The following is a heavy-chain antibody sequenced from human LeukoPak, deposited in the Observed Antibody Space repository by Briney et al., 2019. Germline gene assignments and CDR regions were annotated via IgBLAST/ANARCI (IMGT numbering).Heavy chain of an antibody. Sequence: ASVKVSCKASGYTFTSYGISWVRQAPGQGLEWMGWISAYNGDTNYAQKLQGRVTMTTDTSTSTAYMELRSLRSDDTAVYYCSRGGPAPHRITLIVVASSTDAFDIWGQGTMVTVSS. CDR3: SRGGPAPHRITLIVVASSTDAFDI. CDR2: ISAYNGDT. D-gene: IGHD3-22*01. J-gene: IGHJ3*02. V-gene: IGHV1-18*01. CDR1: GYTFTSYG.